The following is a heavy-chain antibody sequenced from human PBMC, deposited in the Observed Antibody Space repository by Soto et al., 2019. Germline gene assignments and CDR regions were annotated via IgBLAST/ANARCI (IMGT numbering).Heavy chain of an antibody. CDR1: GFTFSSYW. J-gene: IGHJ5*02. D-gene: IGHD2-15*01. CDR2: INSDGSST. V-gene: IGHV3-74*01. CDR3: ARDKCSGGSCYSGGLDP. Sequence: EVQLVESGGGLVQPGGSLRLSCAASGFTFSSYWMHWVRQAPGKGLVWVSRINSDGSSTSYADTVKGRFTISRDNAKNTLYLKMNSLRDEATAVYYCARDKCSGGSCYSGGLDPWGQGTLVTVSS.